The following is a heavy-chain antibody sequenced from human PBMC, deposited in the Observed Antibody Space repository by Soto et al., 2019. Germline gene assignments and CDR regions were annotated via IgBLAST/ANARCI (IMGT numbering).Heavy chain of an antibody. J-gene: IGHJ4*02. CDR3: AKAGTSYSSGGSYYIDY. CDR1: GFTFSSYG. V-gene: IGHV3-30*18. D-gene: IGHD6-19*01. CDR2: ISYDGSNK. Sequence: GGSLRLSCAASGFTFSSYGMHWVRQAPGKGLEWVAVISYDGSNKYYADSVKGRFTISRDNSKNTLYLQMNSLRAEDTAVYYCAKAGTSYSSGGSYYIDYWGQGTLVTVSS.